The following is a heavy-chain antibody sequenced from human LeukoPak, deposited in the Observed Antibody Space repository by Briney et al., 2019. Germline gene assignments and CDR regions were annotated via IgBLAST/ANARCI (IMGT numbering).Heavy chain of an antibody. Sequence: ASVTVSFTASGYTFTVYYMHWVRQAPGQGLEWMGWINPNSGGTNYAQKFQGRVTMTRDTSISTAYMELSRLRSDGTAVYYCARGGQNDAFDIWGQGTMVTVSS. CDR3: ARGGQNDAFDI. V-gene: IGHV1-2*02. CDR1: GYTFTVYY. CDR2: INPNSGGT. J-gene: IGHJ3*02.